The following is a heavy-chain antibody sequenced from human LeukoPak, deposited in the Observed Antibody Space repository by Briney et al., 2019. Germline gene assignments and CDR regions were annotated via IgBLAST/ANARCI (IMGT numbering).Heavy chain of an antibody. CDR2: IYHSGST. V-gene: IGHV4-30-2*01. CDR1: GGSISSGGYY. CDR3: ARGRYCSSTSCFDYYYYYMDV. Sequence: SQTLSLTCTVSGGSISSGGYYWSWIRQPPGKGLEWIGYIYHSGSTYYNPSLKSRVTISVDRSKNQFSLKLSSVTAADTAVYYCARGRYCSSTSCFDYYYYYMDVWGKGTTVTVSS. J-gene: IGHJ6*03. D-gene: IGHD2-2*01.